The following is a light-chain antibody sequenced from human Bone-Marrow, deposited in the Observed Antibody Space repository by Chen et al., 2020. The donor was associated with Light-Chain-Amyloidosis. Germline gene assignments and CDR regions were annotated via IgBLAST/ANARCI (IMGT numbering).Light chain of an antibody. CDR3: QVWDRSSDRPV. J-gene: IGLJ3*02. V-gene: IGLV3-21*02. CDR1: NIGSTS. CDR2: DDS. Sequence: SYVLTQPSSVSVAPGQKATIACGGNNIGSTSVHWSQQTPGQAPLLVVYDDSDRPSGIAERLSGSNSGNTATLTISRVEAVDEADYYCQVWDRSSDRPVFGGGTKLTVL.